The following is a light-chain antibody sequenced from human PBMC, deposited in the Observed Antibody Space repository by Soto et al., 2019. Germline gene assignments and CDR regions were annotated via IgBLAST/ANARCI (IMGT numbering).Light chain of an antibody. CDR2: ANT. J-gene: IGLJ2*01. CDR1: SSYIGAGYD. CDR3: QSYDDSLGGHVI. Sequence: QSVLTQPPSVSGAPGQRVTISFTGSSSYIGAGYDVHWYPQLPGTAPKLLIYANTNRPSGVPDRFSGSKSGTSASLAITGLQAEDEADYYCQSYDDSLGGHVIFGGGTKLTVL. V-gene: IGLV1-40*01.